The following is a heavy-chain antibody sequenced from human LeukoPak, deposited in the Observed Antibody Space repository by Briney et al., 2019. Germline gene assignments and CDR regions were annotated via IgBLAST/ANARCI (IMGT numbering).Heavy chain of an antibody. Sequence: ASVKVSCKASGYTFTSYGISWVRPAPGQGLEWMGWISAYNGNTNYAQKLQGRVTMTTDTSMSTAYMELRSLRSDDPAVYYCARDLVPAAQSRNYYYYMDVWGKGTTVTVSS. V-gene: IGHV1-18*01. D-gene: IGHD2-2*01. CDR3: ARDLVPAAQSRNYYYYMDV. J-gene: IGHJ6*03. CDR2: ISAYNGNT. CDR1: GYTFTSYG.